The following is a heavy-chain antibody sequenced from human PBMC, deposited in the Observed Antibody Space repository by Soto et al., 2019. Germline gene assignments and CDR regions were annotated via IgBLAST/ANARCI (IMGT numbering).Heavy chain of an antibody. Sequence: QVQLVQSGAEVKKPGSSVKVSCKASGGTFSSYAISWVRQAPGQGLEWMGGIIPIFGTANYAQKFQGRVTITADESTSTAYMELSSLRSEDTAVYYCARDGTGDSPRYYYYYGMDVWGQGTTVTVSS. J-gene: IGHJ6*02. D-gene: IGHD1-1*01. CDR2: IIPIFGTA. V-gene: IGHV1-69*12. CDR3: ARDGTGDSPRYYYYYGMDV. CDR1: GGTFSSYA.